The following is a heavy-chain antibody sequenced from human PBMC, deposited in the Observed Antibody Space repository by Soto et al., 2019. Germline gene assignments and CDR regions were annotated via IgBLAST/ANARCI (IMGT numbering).Heavy chain of an antibody. D-gene: IGHD4-17*01. CDR1: GGSISSYY. V-gene: IGHV4-59*01. J-gene: IGHJ4*02. Sequence: QVQLQESGPGLVKPSETLSLTCTVSGGSISSYYWSWIRQPPGKGLEWIGYIYYSGSTNYNPSLKSRVTISVATSKNQFSLKLSSVTAADTAVYYCARELGHYYGDSPPPFGYWGQGTLVTVSS. CDR2: IYYSGST. CDR3: ARELGHYYGDSPPPFGY.